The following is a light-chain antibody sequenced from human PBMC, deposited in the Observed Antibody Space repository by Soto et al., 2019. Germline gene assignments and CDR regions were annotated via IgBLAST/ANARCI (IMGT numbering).Light chain of an antibody. J-gene: IGKJ1*01. V-gene: IGKV1-5*03. CDR1: QSINDS. Sequence: DIQMTQSPSTLSASVGDRVTITCRASQSINDSLAWYQQKPGKAPKLLIYEASTLKSGVPSRFSGSRSGTEYTLTISSLQPDDFAIYYCQQYNGYWTFGQGTKVEIK. CDR2: EAS. CDR3: QQYNGYWT.